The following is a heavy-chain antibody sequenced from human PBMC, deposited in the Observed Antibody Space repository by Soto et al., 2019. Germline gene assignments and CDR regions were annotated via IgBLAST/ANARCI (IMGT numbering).Heavy chain of an antibody. Sequence: SETLSLTCAVYGGSFSGYYWSWIRQPPGKGLEWIGEINHSGSTNYNPSLKSRVTISVDTSKNQFSLKLSSVTAADTAVYYCAGNSDGIAAADPLFDYWGQGTLVTVSS. J-gene: IGHJ4*02. V-gene: IGHV4-34*01. D-gene: IGHD6-13*01. CDR2: INHSGST. CDR3: AGNSDGIAAADPLFDY. CDR1: GGSFSGYY.